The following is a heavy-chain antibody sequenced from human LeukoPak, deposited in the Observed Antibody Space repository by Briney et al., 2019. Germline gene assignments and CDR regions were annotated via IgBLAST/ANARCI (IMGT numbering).Heavy chain of an antibody. D-gene: IGHD3-10*01. CDR2: INHSGST. J-gene: IGHJ6*02. Sequence: PSETLSLTCTVSGGSISSYYWSWIRQPPGKGLEWIGEINHSGSTNYNPSLKSRVTISVDTSKNQFSLKLSSVTAANTAVYYCARGVTGVRGVIITPAYGMDVWGQGTTVTVSS. V-gene: IGHV4-34*01. CDR3: ARGVTGVRGVIITPAYGMDV. CDR1: GGSISSYY.